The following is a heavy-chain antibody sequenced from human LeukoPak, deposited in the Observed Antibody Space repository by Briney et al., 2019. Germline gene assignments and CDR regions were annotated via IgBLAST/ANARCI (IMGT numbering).Heavy chain of an antibody. J-gene: IGHJ5*02. CDR1: GGSISSYY. D-gene: IGHD1-14*01. V-gene: IGHV4-59*08. CDR3: ARWTTYRFDP. Sequence: SETLSLTCTVSGGSISSYYWSWIRQPPGKGLEWIGYIYYSGSTNYNPSLKSRVTISVDTSKNQFSLKLSSVTAADTAVYYCARWTTYRFDPWGQGTLVTVSS. CDR2: IYYSGST.